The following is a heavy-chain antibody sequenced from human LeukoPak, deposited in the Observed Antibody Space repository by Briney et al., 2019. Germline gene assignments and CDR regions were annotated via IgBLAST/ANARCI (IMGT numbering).Heavy chain of an antibody. CDR1: GYSFTSYW. V-gene: IGHV5-51*01. CDR2: IYPGDSDT. J-gene: IGHJ6*03. CDR3: ARQESGWYTGGYYYYYYMGV. D-gene: IGHD6-19*01. Sequence: GESLKISCKGSGYSFTSYWIGWVRQMPGKGLEWMGIIYPGDSDTRYSPSFQGQVTISADKSISTAYLQWSSLKASDTAMYYCARQESGWYTGGYYYYYYMGVWGKGTTVTVSS.